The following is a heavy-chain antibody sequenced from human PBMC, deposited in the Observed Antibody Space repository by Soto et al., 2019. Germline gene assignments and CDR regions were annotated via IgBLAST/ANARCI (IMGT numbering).Heavy chain of an antibody. J-gene: IGHJ1*01. V-gene: IGHV1-46*01. CDR2: INPSGGSA. CDR1: GYTFTGYY. CDR3: AIVVVPAATPVPAEYFQH. Sequence: ASVKVSCKASGYTFTGYYMHWVRQAPGQGLEKKGRINPSGGSASDVQKFEGRVTMTRDTSTSTVYMVLSSLRSEDTAVYFCAIVVVPAATPVPAEYFQHWGQGTLVTVSS. D-gene: IGHD2-2*01.